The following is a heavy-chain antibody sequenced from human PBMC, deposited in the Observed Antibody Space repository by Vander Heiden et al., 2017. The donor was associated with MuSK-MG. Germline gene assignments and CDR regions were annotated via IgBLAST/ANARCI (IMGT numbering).Heavy chain of an antibody. V-gene: IGHV4-31*03. CDR3: ARAGRTSRAGYYYMDV. Sequence: QVQLQESGPGLVKPSQTLSLTCTVPGGSLRSGNYYWSWIRQHPGKGLEWIGYIYYSGSTSYNPSLKSRVTISVDTSKNQCSLKLSSVTAADTAVYYCARAGRTSRAGYYYMDVWGKGTTVTVSS. D-gene: IGHD2-2*01. J-gene: IGHJ6*03. CDR1: GGSLRSGNYY. CDR2: IYYSGST.